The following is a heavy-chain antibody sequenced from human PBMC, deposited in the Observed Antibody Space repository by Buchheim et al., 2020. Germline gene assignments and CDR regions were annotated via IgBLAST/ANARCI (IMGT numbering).Heavy chain of an antibody. CDR3: AGGGYYYDSSGYPQADYFDY. CDR2: IYYSGST. Sequence: QVQLQESGPGLVKPSETLSLTCTVSGGSISSYYWSWIRQPPGKGLEWIGYIYYSGSTNSNPSLKSRIPISVDTSKNQFSLKLSYVSAADTAVEYCAGGGYYYDSSGYPQADYFDYWGQGTL. CDR1: GGSISSYY. J-gene: IGHJ4*02. D-gene: IGHD3-22*01. V-gene: IGHV4-59*01.